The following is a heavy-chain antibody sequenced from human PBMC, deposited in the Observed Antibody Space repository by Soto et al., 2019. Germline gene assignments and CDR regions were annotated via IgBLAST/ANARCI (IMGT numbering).Heavy chain of an antibody. Sequence: ASVKVSCKASGSTFTNYALHWVRQAPGQRLEWMGWINAGNGNTKYSQKFQGRITITRDTSANTAYMELSSLTSEDTAVYYCAREQHITKIVVVPGAFDVWGQGTMVTVSS. CDR2: INAGNGNT. D-gene: IGHD3-22*01. J-gene: IGHJ3*01. V-gene: IGHV1-3*01. CDR1: GSTFTNYA. CDR3: AREQHITKIVVVPGAFDV.